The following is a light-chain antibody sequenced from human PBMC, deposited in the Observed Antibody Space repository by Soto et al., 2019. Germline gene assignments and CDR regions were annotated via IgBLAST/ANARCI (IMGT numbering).Light chain of an antibody. V-gene: IGLV2-23*01. CDR1: SSDVGIYNL. J-gene: IGLJ2*01. Sequence: QSALTQPASVSGSPGQSITISCTGTSSDVGIYNLVSWFQQHPGKAPKLMIYEGSKRPSGISDRFSGSKSGNTAFLTISGLHAEDESDYYCCSFAGPRGLIFGGGTKVTVL. CDR2: EGS. CDR3: CSFAGPRGLI.